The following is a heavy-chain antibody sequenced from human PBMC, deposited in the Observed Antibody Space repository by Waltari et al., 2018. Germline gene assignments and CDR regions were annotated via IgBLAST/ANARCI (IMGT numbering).Heavy chain of an antibody. D-gene: IGHD2-21*01. Sequence: QVQLQESGPGLVKPSETLFLTCRVPSGSMRNHKWNWIRQAPGKGLEWIGYINYNTGTNYNHSLRTRVTISLDTSKNRVSLKVTSVTAADTAVYYCATAPSGDWAYYFDSWGQGTLVTVSS. J-gene: IGHJ4*02. CDR1: SGSMRNHK. CDR2: INYNTGT. CDR3: ATAPSGDWAYYFDS. V-gene: IGHV4-59*11.